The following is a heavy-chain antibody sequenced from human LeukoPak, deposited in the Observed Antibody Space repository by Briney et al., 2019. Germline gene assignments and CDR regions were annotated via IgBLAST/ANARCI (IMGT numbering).Heavy chain of an antibody. CDR2: ISWNGYST. CDR1: GFSFAGYT. J-gene: IGHJ4*02. D-gene: IGHD1-26*01. CDR3: ARDSSGSLDY. V-gene: IGHV3-43*01. Sequence: PGGSLRLSCSASGFSFAGYTMDWVRQAPGKGLEWVSLISWNGYSTSYGDSVKGRFTISRDNNKDSLYLQMNSLRTEDTALYYCARDSSGSLDYWGQGTLVTVSS.